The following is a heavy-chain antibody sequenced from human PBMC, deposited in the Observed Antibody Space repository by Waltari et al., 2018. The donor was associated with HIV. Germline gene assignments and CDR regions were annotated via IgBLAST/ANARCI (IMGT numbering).Heavy chain of an antibody. Sequence: QVQLQESGPGLVKPSETLSLTCTVPGDPITGYYWSWVRQPPGKGLEWIGHIYYSGSTTYNPSLKSRVTISVDTSKNQLSLKLSSVTAADTAVFYCARHYNFWSGYYGALEYWGQGALVTVSS. D-gene: IGHD3-3*01. CDR2: IYYSGST. J-gene: IGHJ4*02. CDR1: GDPITGYY. V-gene: IGHV4-59*01. CDR3: ARHYNFWSGYYGALEY.